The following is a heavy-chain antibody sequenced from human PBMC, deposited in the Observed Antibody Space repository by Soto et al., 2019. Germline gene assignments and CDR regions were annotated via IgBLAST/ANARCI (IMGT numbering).Heavy chain of an antibody. CDR2: IFHTGGT. Sequence: PSETLSLTCAVPASSISSAYFWSWIRQPPGKGLEWIATIFHTGGTYYNPSLKSRVTISVDTSNNQFSLRLNSVTAADTALYFCARTWLAGGTPADAFDIWGQGTMVTVSS. J-gene: IGHJ3*02. D-gene: IGHD2-15*01. CDR1: ASSISSAYF. CDR3: ARTWLAGGTPADAFDI. V-gene: IGHV4-38-2*01.